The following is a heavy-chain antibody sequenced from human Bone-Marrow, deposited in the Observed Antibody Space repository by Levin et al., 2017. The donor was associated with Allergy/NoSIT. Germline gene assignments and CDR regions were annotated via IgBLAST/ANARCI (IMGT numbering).Heavy chain of an antibody. J-gene: IGHJ3*01. Sequence: GGSLRLSCAGSGFTFSDPYIDWFRQAPGRQLEWVARIRDRSKGYRTEYAASVEGRFSISRDDSKNSVYLQMNSLNTEDTALYYCARDDSHYAFDLWGQGTLVTVSS. V-gene: IGHV3-72*01. D-gene: IGHD2-21*02. CDR3: ARDDSHYAFDL. CDR2: IRDRSKGYRT. CDR1: GFTFSDPY.